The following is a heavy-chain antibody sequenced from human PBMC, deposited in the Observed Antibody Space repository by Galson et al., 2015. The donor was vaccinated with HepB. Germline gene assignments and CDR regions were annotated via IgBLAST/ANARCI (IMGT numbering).Heavy chain of an antibody. D-gene: IGHD1-26*01. CDR3: ARDSPTKRSGNYYGDGDFDI. V-gene: IGHV1-46*01. CDR1: GYTFTNFY. J-gene: IGHJ3*02. CDR2: ISPSVGSA. Sequence: SVKVSCKASGYTFTNFYIHWVRQAPGQGLEWMGIISPSVGSARSAQKFQGRVTMTTDTSTSTVYMELRSLKPEDTAVYYCARDSPTKRSGNYYGDGDFDIWGQGTMVTVSS.